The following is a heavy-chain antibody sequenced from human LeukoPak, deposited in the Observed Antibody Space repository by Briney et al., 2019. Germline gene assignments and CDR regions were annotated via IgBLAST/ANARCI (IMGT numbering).Heavy chain of an antibody. CDR3: AREWGRIAVAGGPGY. CDR1: GFTFDDYA. D-gene: IGHD6-19*01. CDR2: ISWNSGSI. Sequence: GRSLRLSCAASGFTFDDYAMHWVRQAPGKGLEWVSGISWNSGSIGYADSVKGRFTISRDNSKNTLYLQMNSLSDDDTAVYYCAREWGRIAVAGGPGYWGQGTLVTVSS. V-gene: IGHV3-9*01. J-gene: IGHJ4*02.